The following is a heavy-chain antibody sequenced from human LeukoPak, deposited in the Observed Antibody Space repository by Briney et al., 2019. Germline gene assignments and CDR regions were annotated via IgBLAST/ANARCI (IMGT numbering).Heavy chain of an antibody. J-gene: IGHJ4*02. CDR1: GDSISSGNYY. CDR3: AKDRGDGYNSGYFVY. CDR2: IYTSGGT. V-gene: IGHV4-61*02. Sequence: SQTLSLTCTVSGDSISSGNYYWSWIRQPAGKGLEWIGRIYTSGGTDYNPSLKSRVTISVDTSKNQFSLKLSSVTAADAAVYYCAKDRGDGYNSGYFVYWGQGTLVTVSS. D-gene: IGHD5-24*01.